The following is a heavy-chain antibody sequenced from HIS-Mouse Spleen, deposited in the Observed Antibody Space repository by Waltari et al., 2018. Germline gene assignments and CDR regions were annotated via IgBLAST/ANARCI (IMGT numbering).Heavy chain of an antibody. D-gene: IGHD6-13*01. CDR2: IYYSGSN. J-gene: IGHJ2*01. V-gene: IGHV4-39*07. CDR3: AREIPYSSSWYDWYFDL. CDR1: GGSISSSSYY. Sequence: QLQLQESEPGLVKPSETLSLTCTVSGGSISSSSYYWCWIRQPPGKGLEWIGSIYYSGSNYYNPSLKSRVTISVDTSKNQFSLKLSSVTAADTAVYYCAREIPYSSSWYDWYFDLWGRGTLVTVSS.